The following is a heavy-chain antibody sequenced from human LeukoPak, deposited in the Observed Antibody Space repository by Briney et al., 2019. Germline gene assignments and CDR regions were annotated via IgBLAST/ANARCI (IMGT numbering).Heavy chain of an antibody. J-gene: IGHJ5*02. CDR2: IYNSGST. V-gene: IGHV4-59*01. Sequence: RPSETLSLTCTVSGDSISSYYWTWIRQPPGKGLEWIGYIYNSGSTNYNPSLRSRVTISVDTSKNQFSLKLSSVTAADTAVYYCTGDRGSGGFDPWGQGTLVTVSS. CDR3: TGDRGSGGFDP. CDR1: GDSISSYY. D-gene: IGHD1-26*01.